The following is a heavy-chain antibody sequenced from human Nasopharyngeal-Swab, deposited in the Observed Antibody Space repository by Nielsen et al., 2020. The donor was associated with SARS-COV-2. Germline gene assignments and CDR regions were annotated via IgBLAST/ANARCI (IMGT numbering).Heavy chain of an antibody. J-gene: IGHJ6*02. D-gene: IGHD4-17*01. V-gene: IGHV3-48*03. CDR3: ARDYGDYERMQYYYYYGMDV. CDR2: ISSSGSTI. Sequence: SCAASGFTFSSYEMNWVRQAPGKGLEWVSYISSSGSTIYYADSVKGRFTISRDNAKNSLYLQMNSLRAEDTAVYYCARDYGDYERMQYYYYYGMDVWGQGTTVTVSS. CDR1: GFTFSSYE.